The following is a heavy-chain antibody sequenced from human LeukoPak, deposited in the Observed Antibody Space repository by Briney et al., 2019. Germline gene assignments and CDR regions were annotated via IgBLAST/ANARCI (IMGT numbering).Heavy chain of an antibody. CDR1: GFTFSNAW. Sequence: GGSLRLSCAASGFTFSNAWMSWVRRAPGKGLEWVGRIKSKTDGGTTDYAAPVKGRFTISRDDSKNTLYLQMNSLKTEDTAVYYCTTGPLRRNYYDSSGYYYIDYWGQGTLVTVSS. V-gene: IGHV3-15*01. J-gene: IGHJ4*02. CDR2: IKSKTDGGTT. CDR3: TTGPLRRNYYDSSGYYYIDY. D-gene: IGHD3-22*01.